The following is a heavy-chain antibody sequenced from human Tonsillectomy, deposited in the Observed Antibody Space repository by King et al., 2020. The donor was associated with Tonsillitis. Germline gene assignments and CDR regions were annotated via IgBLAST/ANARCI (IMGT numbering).Heavy chain of an antibody. CDR1: GYTFTDYY. CDR3: ARDAWVSYDTTGQHFFDS. D-gene: IGHD3-22*01. V-gene: IGHV1-2*02. Sequence: QLVQSGAEVKEPGASVKVSCKASGYTFTDYYINWVRQAPGQGLQWMGWISPNSGGTNSAQKFQGRVTMTRDTSISTAYMELSRLRSDDTAVYYCARDAWVSYDTTGQHFFDSWGQGTLVAVSS. CDR2: ISPNSGGT. J-gene: IGHJ4*02.